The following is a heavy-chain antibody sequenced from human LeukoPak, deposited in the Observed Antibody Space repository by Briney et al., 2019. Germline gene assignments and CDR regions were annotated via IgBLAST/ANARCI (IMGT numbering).Heavy chain of an antibody. CDR1: GFMFKSYA. J-gene: IGHJ4*02. Sequence: GGSLGLSCAASGFMFKSYAMSWVRQAPGKGLEWVSAISGSGGSTYYADSVKGRFTISRDNSKNTLYLQMNSLRAEDTAVYYCAKGVRSGSYVWFSYWGQGTLVTVSS. V-gene: IGHV3-23*01. CDR2: ISGSGGST. CDR3: AKGVRSGSYVWFSY. D-gene: IGHD1-26*01.